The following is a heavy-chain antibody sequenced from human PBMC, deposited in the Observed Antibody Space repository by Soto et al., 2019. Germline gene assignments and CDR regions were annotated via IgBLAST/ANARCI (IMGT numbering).Heavy chain of an antibody. Sequence: GASVKVSCKASEYTFTSYAMHWVRQAPGQSLEWMGWTNAGNGNTKYSQKFQGRVTITRDTSASTAYMELSSLRSEDTAVYYCARELQRIYSFDFWGLGSLVTVSS. D-gene: IGHD4-4*01. J-gene: IGHJ4*02. V-gene: IGHV1-3*01. CDR3: ARELQRIYSFDF. CDR2: TNAGNGNT. CDR1: EYTFTSYA.